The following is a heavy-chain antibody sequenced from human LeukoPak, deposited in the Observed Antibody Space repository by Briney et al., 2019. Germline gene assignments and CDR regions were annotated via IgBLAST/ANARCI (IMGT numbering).Heavy chain of an antibody. CDR3: AKLAGLVVVAATPYYYGMDV. CDR2: ISGSGGST. V-gene: IGHV3-23*01. CDR1: GLTFSSYA. D-gene: IGHD2-15*01. J-gene: IGHJ6*02. Sequence: GGSLRLSCAASGLTFSSYAMSWVRQAPGKGLEWVSAISGSGGSTYYADSVKGRFTISRDNSKNTLYLQMNSLRAEDTAVYYCAKLAGLVVVAATPYYYGMDVWGQGTTVTVSS.